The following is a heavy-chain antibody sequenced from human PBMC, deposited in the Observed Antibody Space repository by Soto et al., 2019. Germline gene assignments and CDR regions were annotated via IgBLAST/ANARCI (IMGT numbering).Heavy chain of an antibody. J-gene: IGHJ4*02. CDR2: ISHVGSV. CDR3: ARSFGWYAIDY. V-gene: IGHV4-4*02. D-gene: IGHD6-19*01. Sequence: QVLLQESGPGLVQPSGTLSLSCAVSGVSISSSYFWGWVRQSPGKGLEWFGDISHVGSVNYNPSLQXXVTISMDRSKNQFSLQLGSVTAADTAVYYCARSFGWYAIDYWGQGSLVIVSS. CDR1: GVSISSSYF.